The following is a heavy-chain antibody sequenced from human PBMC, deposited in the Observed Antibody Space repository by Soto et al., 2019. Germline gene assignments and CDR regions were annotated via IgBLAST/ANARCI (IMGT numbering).Heavy chain of an antibody. J-gene: IGHJ6*02. V-gene: IGHV3-23*01. CDR3: AKDQGANYPTTYYYYYYGMDV. CDR1: GFTFSSYA. D-gene: IGHD4-4*01. Sequence: GGSLRLSCAASGFTFSSYAMSWARQAPGKGLEWVSAISGSGGSTYYADSVKGRFTISRDNSKNTLYLQMNSLRAEDTAVYYCAKDQGANYPTTYYYYYYGMDVWGQGTTVTVSS. CDR2: ISGSGGST.